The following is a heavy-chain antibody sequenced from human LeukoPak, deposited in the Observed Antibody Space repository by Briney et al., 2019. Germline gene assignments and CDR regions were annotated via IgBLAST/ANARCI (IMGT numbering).Heavy chain of an antibody. Sequence: SETLSLTCAVYGGSLSGYYWSWIRQPPGKGLEWIGEINHSGSTNYNPSLKSRVTISVDTSKNQFSLKLSSVTAADTAVYYCARGYYYDSSFDYWGQGTLVTVSS. CDR2: INHSGST. CDR1: GGSLSGYY. V-gene: IGHV4-34*01. CDR3: ARGYYYDSSFDY. D-gene: IGHD3-22*01. J-gene: IGHJ4*02.